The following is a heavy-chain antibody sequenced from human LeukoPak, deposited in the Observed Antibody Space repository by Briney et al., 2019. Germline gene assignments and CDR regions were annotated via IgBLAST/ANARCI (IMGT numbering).Heavy chain of an antibody. CDR1: GFTFSSYS. Sequence: PGGSLRLSCAASGFTFSSYSMNWVRQAPGKGLEWVSSMSSSSSSYIYYADSVKGRFTISRDNAKNSLYLQMNSLRAEDTAVYYCARLYYYGSGSFSREDDYWGQGTLVTVSS. CDR3: ARLYYYGSGSFSREDDY. V-gene: IGHV3-21*01. D-gene: IGHD3-10*01. CDR2: MSSSSSSYI. J-gene: IGHJ4*02.